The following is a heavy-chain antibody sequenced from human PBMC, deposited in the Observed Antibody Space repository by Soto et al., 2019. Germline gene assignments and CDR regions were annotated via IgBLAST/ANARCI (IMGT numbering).Heavy chain of an antibody. CDR2: IYYSGST. V-gene: IGHV4-59*01. J-gene: IGHJ3*02. D-gene: IGHD1-1*01. Sequence: QVQLQESGPGLVKPSETLSLTCTVSGGSISSYYWSWIRQPPGKGLEWIGYIYYSGSTNYNPSLKSLVTISVDTSKNQFSLKLSSVTAADTAVYDCARENEEGVSAHDAFDIWGQGTMVTVSS. CDR1: GGSISSYY. CDR3: ARENEEGVSAHDAFDI.